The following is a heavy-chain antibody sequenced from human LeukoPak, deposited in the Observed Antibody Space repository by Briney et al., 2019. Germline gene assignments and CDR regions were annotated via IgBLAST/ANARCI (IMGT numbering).Heavy chain of an antibody. CDR3: AKDRGRLGELSTY. D-gene: IGHD3-16*02. V-gene: IGHV3-30*18. CDR2: ISYDGSNK. Sequence: GGSLRLSCAASGFTFSSYGMHWVRQAPGKGLEWVAVISYDGSNKYYADSVKGRFTISRDNSKNTLYLQMNSLRAEDTAVYYCAKDRGRLGELSTYWGQGTLVTVSS. J-gene: IGHJ4*02. CDR1: GFTFSSYG.